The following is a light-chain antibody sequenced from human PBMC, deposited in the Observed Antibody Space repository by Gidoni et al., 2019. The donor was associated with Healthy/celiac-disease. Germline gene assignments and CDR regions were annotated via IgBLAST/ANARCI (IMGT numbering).Light chain of an antibody. CDR2: DSS. CDR1: QRVNSN. CDR3: QHRYNWPLA. Sequence: EIVLTQSPATLSLSPGERATLSCRASQRVNSNLAWYQQKPGQAPRLLIYDSSNRATGIPARFSGSGSGTDFTLTISSLEPEDFAVYYCQHRYNWPLAFGGXTKVEIK. J-gene: IGKJ4*01. V-gene: IGKV3-11*01.